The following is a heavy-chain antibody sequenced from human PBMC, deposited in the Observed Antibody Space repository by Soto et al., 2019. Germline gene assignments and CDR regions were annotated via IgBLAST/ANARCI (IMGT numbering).Heavy chain of an antibody. Sequence: QVQLVQSGAEVKQPGSSVQVSCKASGGTFRSYAISWVRQAPGQGLEWMGGIIPIFGTANYAQKFQGRVTITADESTSTAYMELSSLRSEDTAVYYCAEGSERVYYYYYGMDVWDQGTTVTVSS. V-gene: IGHV1-69*01. J-gene: IGHJ6*02. D-gene: IGHD3-10*01. CDR3: AEGSERVYYYYYGMDV. CDR1: GGTFRSYA. CDR2: IIPIFGTA.